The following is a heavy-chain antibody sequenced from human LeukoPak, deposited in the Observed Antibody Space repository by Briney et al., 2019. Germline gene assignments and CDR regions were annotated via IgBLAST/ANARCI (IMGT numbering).Heavy chain of an antibody. Sequence: ASVKVSCEASVYTFTGYYMHWVRQAPGQGLEWMGWINPNSGGTNYAQKFQGRVTMTRDTSISTAYMELGRLRSDDTAGYYCARGGGMTTVTKSWFDPWGQGTLVTVSS. CDR2: INPNSGGT. J-gene: IGHJ5*02. D-gene: IGHD4-17*01. CDR3: ARGGGMTTVTKSWFDP. CDR1: VYTFTGYY. V-gene: IGHV1-2*02.